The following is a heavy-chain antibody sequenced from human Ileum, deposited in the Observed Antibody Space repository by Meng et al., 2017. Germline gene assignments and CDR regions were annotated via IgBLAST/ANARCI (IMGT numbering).Heavy chain of an antibody. CDR3: ARKAVAVGTFDY. V-gene: IGHV6-1*01. CDR1: GDSVSSNSAA. Sequence: HPHASGPGLGKPSHTLSLTLAISGDSVSSNSAAWNWIRQSPSRGLEWLGRTYYRSKWSSDYAVSVRGRITINADTSKNQFSLQLNSVTPDDTAVYYCARKAVAVGTFDYCGQGTLVTVSS. D-gene: IGHD6-19*01. J-gene: IGHJ4*02. CDR2: TYYRSKWSS.